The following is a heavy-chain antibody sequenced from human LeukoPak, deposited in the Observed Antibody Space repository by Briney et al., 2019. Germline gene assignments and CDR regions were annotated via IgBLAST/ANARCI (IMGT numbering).Heavy chain of an antibody. CDR1: VYSSTNYL. CDR3: AGRGSSWYVS. J-gene: IGHJ4*02. V-gene: IGHV5-51*01. CDR2: IYPGDSDI. D-gene: IGHD6-13*01. Sequence: GDPLQISSTASVYSSTNYLIGCLRHTPKELLECTGIIYPGDSDIRYSPSFQGQVTISADKSISTAYLQWSSLKASDTAMYYCAGRGSSWYVSWGQGTLVTVSS.